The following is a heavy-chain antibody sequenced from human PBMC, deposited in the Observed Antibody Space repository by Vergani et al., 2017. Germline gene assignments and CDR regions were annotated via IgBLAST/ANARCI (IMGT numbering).Heavy chain of an antibody. CDR2: IGSKAYGGTT. D-gene: IGHD6-19*01. J-gene: IGHJ4*02. CDR1: GFTFGDYA. CDR3: TRDTFYPSSGWYVGLFDY. V-gene: IGHV3-49*05. Sequence: EVQLVESGGGLVKPGRSLRLSCTASGFTFGDYAMSWFRQAPGKGLEWVGFIGSKAYGGTTEYAASVKGRFTISRDDSKSIAYLQMNSLKTEDTAVYYCTRDTFYPSSGWYVGLFDYWGQGTLVTVSS.